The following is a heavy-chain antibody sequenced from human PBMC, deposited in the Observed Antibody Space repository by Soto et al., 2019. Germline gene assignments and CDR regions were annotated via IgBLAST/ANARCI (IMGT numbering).Heavy chain of an antibody. CDR1: GYTFTGYY. D-gene: IGHD4-17*01. CDR3: AREMTTVTTSPYGMDV. V-gene: IGHV1-2*04. J-gene: IGHJ6*02. CDR2: INPNSGGT. Sequence: GASVKVSCKASGYTFTGYYMHGVRQAPGQGLEWMGWINPNSGGTNYAQKFQGWVTMTRDTSISTAYMELSRLRSDDTAVYYCAREMTTVTTSPYGMDVWGQGTTVTVSS.